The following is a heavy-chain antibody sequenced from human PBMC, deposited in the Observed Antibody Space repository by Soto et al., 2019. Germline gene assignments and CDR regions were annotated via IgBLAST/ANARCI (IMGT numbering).Heavy chain of an antibody. J-gene: IGHJ4*02. V-gene: IGHV4-59*01. CDR3: ATGSMAANGVDY. CDR2: IYYTGST. CDR1: GGSMKTFF. Sequence: SETLSLTCTVSGGSMKTFFWNWIRQSPGKGLEWIGFIYYTGSTYYNPSLKSRVSMSVDTSRNQFSLRLTSVTAADTATYYCATGSMAANGVDYWGSGTLVTVSS. D-gene: IGHD6-13*01.